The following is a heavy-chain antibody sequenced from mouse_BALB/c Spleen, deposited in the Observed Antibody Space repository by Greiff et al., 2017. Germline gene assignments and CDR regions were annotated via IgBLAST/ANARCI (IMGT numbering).Heavy chain of an antibody. D-gene: IGHD2-1*01. J-gene: IGHJ3*01. CDR3: ARDQGNGAWFAY. CDR2: ISDGGSYT. Sequence: EVHLVESGGGLVKPGGSLKLSCAASGFTFSDYYMYWVRQTPEKRLEWVATISDGGSYTYYPDSVKGRFTISRDNAKNNLYMQMSSLKSEDTAMYYGARDQGNGAWFAYWGQGTLVTVSA. V-gene: IGHV5-4*02. CDR1: GFTFSDYY.